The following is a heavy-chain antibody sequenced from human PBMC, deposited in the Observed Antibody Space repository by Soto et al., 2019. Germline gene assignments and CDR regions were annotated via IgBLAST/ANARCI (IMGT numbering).Heavy chain of an antibody. CDR1: GGSVSSGSYY. Sequence: SQTLSLTCTVSGGSVSSGSYYWSWIRQPPGKGLEWIGYIYYSGSTNYNPSLKSRVTISVDTSKNQFSLKLSSVTAADTAVYYCARGYYDSSGYYYELDYWGQGTLVTVSS. D-gene: IGHD3-22*01. J-gene: IGHJ4*02. CDR2: IYYSGST. V-gene: IGHV4-61*01. CDR3: ARGYYDSSGYYYELDY.